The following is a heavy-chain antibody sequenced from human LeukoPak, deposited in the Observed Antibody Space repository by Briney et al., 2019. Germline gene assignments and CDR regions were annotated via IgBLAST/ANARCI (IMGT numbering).Heavy chain of an antibody. CDR3: AKAPDDSSGYYYYYFDY. V-gene: IGHV3-9*01. Sequence: GGSLRLSCAASGFTFDDYAMHWVRQAPGKGLEWVSGISWNSGSIGYADSVKGRFTISRDNAKNSLYLQMNSLRAEDTALYYCAKAPDDSSGYYYYYFDYWGQGTLVTVSS. CDR1: GFTFDDYA. J-gene: IGHJ4*02. CDR2: ISWNSGSI. D-gene: IGHD3-22*01.